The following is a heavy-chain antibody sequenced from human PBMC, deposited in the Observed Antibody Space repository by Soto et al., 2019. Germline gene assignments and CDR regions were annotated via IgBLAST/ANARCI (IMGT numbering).Heavy chain of an antibody. CDR1: GGTFSSYA. V-gene: IGHV1-69*01. Sequence: QVQLVQSGAEVKKPGSSVKVSCKASGGTFSSYAISWVRQAPGQGLEWMGGIIPIFGTANYAQKFQGRVTITADESTCTAYMELSSLRSEDTAVYYCARNRYYVDIVATPDFDYWGQGTLVTVSS. CDR2: IIPIFGTA. D-gene: IGHD5-12*01. CDR3: ARNRYYVDIVATPDFDY. J-gene: IGHJ4*02.